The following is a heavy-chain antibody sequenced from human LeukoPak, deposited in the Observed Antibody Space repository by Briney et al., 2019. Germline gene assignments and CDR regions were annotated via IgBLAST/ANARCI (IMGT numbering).Heavy chain of an antibody. Sequence: SETLSLTCAVYGGSFSGYYWSWIRQPPGKGLEWIGEINHSGSTNYNPSLKSRVTISVDTSKNQFSLKLSSVTAADMAVYYCARASGAIFGVASAKFDYWGQGTLVTVSS. CDR2: INHSGST. V-gene: IGHV4-34*01. D-gene: IGHD3-3*01. CDR1: GGSFSGYY. J-gene: IGHJ4*02. CDR3: ARASGAIFGVASAKFDY.